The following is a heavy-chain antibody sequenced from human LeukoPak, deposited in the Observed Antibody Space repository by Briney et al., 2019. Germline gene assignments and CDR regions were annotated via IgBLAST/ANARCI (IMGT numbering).Heavy chain of an antibody. J-gene: IGHJ4*02. CDR2: ISSSSSYI. CDR1: GFTFSSYS. V-gene: IGHV3-21*01. D-gene: IGHD5-18*01. CDR3: ARVDTAMVTRY. Sequence: GGSLRLSCAASGFTFSSYSMNWVRQAPGKGLEWVSSISSSSSYIYYADSVKGRFTISRDNAKNSLYLQMNSLRAEDTAEYYCARVDTAMVTRYWGQGTLVTVSS.